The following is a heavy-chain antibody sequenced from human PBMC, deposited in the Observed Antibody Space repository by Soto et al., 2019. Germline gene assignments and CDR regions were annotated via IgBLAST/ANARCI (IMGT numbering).Heavy chain of an antibody. CDR3: ARGIAARPGMDV. CDR2: INPNSGGI. J-gene: IGHJ6*01. V-gene: IGHV1-2*02. Sequence: APVKVSCKATGYTFAGYYMHWVRQAPGQGLEWRGWINPNSGGINYAQKFQGRVTMTRDTSISTAYMELSRLRSDDTAVYYCARGIAARPGMDVWGQGTTVTVSS. D-gene: IGHD6-6*01. CDR1: GYTFAGYY.